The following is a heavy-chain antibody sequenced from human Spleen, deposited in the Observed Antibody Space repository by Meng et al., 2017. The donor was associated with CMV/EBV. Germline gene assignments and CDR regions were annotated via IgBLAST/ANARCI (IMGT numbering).Heavy chain of an antibody. Sequence: GSFSTGNEYWSWIRQHPVKGLAWIGYIYYSESTYYSPSLKSRVSISVDTSKNQLSLKLSSVTAADTAVYYCARVIRGQLALYAFDIWGQGTMVTVSS. CDR3: ARVIRGQLALYAFDI. CDR1: GSFSTGNEY. D-gene: IGHD3-10*01. CDR2: IYYSEST. J-gene: IGHJ3*02. V-gene: IGHV4-31*02.